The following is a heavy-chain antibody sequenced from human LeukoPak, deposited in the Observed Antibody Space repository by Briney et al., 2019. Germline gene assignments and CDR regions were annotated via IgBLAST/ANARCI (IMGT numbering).Heavy chain of an antibody. V-gene: IGHV1-8*03. CDR1: GYTFTSYD. CDR3: ARVISTLYYYYMDV. D-gene: IGHD3-3*02. Sequence: GASVKVSCKASGYTFTSYDINWVRQTTGQGLEWMGWMNPNSGNTGYAQKFQGRVTITRNTSISTAYMELSSLRSEDTAVYYCARVISTLYYYYMDVWGKGTTVTVSS. CDR2: MNPNSGNT. J-gene: IGHJ6*03.